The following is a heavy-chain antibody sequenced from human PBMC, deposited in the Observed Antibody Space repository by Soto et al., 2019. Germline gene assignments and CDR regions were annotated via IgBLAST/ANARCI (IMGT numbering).Heavy chain of an antibody. Sequence: GGSLRLSCAASGFTFDDYTMHWVRQAPGKGLEWVSLISWDGGSTYYADSVKGRFTISRDNSKNSLYLQMNSLRTEDTALYYCAKDMTSRTVTTAYGMDVWGQGTTVTVSS. CDR2: ISWDGGST. CDR1: GFTFDDYT. V-gene: IGHV3-43*01. J-gene: IGHJ6*02. CDR3: AKDMTSRTVTTAYGMDV. D-gene: IGHD4-17*01.